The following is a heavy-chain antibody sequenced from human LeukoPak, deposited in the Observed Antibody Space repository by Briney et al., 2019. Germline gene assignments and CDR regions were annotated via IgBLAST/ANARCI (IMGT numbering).Heavy chain of an antibody. V-gene: IGHV3-23*01. CDR1: GFSFSSYV. D-gene: IGHD3-22*01. J-gene: IGHJ4*02. Sequence: GGSLRLSCAASGFSFSSYVMSWVRQAPGKGLEWVSGVSGSGGNTYYADSVKGRFTISRDSSKNTLYLQMNSLRAEDTAVYYCAKMARNYYDSSGPLDYWGQGTLVTVSS. CDR2: VSGSGGNT. CDR3: AKMARNYYDSSGPLDY.